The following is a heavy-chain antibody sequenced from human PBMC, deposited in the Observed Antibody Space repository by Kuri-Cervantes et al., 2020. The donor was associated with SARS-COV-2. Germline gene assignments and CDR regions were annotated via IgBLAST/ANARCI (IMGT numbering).Heavy chain of an antibody. D-gene: IGHD1-14*01. CDR3: ARDKGTYKKSYYYYYMDV. V-gene: IGHV4-39*07. J-gene: IGHJ6*03. CDR2: IYYSGST. CDR1: GGSISSSSYY. Sequence: SETLSLTCTVSGGSISSSSYYWGWIRQPPGKGLEWIGSIYYSGSTYYNPSLKSRVTISVDTSKNQFSLKLSSVTAADTAVYYCARDKGTYKKSYYYYYMDVWGKGTTVTVSS.